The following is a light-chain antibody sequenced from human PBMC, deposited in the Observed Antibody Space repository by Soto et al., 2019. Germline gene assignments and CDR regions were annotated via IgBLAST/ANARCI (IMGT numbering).Light chain of an antibody. CDR1: SSDVGGYNY. J-gene: IGLJ3*02. CDR3: SSYTSSSSLE. Sequence: QSALTQPASVSGSPGQSITISCIGTSSDVGGYNYVSWYQQHPDKAPKLMIYEVSNRPSGVSNRFSGSKSGNTASLTISGLQAEDEADYYCSSYTSSSSLEFGGGTKVTVL. CDR2: EVS. V-gene: IGLV2-14*01.